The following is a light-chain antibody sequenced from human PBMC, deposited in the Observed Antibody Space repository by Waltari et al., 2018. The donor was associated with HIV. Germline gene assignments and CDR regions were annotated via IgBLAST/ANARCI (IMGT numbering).Light chain of an antibody. V-gene: IGKV3-11*01. CDR1: QSVSSY. CDR2: DAS. CDR3: QQRSNWVT. Sequence: DILLTHSPATLSLSLGESATLSCRASQSVSSYLAWYQQKPGKAPRLLIYDASNRAAGMPARCSGSGAGTDFSRTISSLEPEDVAVYEGQQRSNWVTSGGGTKVEIK. J-gene: IGKJ4*02.